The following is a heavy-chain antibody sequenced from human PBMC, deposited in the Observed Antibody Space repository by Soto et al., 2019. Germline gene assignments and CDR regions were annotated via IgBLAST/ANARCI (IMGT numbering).Heavy chain of an antibody. CDR1: GGTFSSYA. J-gene: IGHJ4*02. D-gene: IGHD5-18*01. Sequence: SVKASCKASGGTFSSYAISWVRQAPGQGLEWMGGIIPIFGTANYAQKFQGRVTITADESTSTAYMELSSLRSEDTAVYYCARVGGTAMGPPKNWGQGTLVTVSS. CDR3: ARVGGTAMGPPKN. V-gene: IGHV1-69*13. CDR2: IIPIFGTA.